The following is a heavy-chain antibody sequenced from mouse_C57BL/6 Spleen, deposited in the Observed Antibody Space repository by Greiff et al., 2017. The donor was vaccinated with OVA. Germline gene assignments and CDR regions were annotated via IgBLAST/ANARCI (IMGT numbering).Heavy chain of an antibody. V-gene: IGHV14-2*01. Sequence: EVQLQQSGAELVKPGASVKLSCTASGFNITDYYMHWVKQRTEQGLEWIGRIDPEDGETKYAPKFQGKATITAGTSSNTAYLQLSSLTSEDTAVYYCASLYYDYAGAYWGQGTLVTVSA. D-gene: IGHD2-4*01. CDR1: GFNITDYY. CDR2: IDPEDGET. CDR3: ASLYYDYAGAY. J-gene: IGHJ3*01.